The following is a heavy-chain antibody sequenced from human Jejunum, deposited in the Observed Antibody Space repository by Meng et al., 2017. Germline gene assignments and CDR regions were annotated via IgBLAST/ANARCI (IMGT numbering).Heavy chain of an antibody. D-gene: IGHD4-17*01. Sequence: SETLSLTCSVSGYSIVTNYFWVWIRQPPGKGLQWIGTIYHSGRTFYNPSLTGRVTVSIDRSKNHFSLNLSSVTAADTAIYYRARGRYADFDFDYWGQGTMVTVSS. CDR1: GYSIVTNYF. J-gene: IGHJ4*02. CDR3: ARGRYADFDFDY. V-gene: IGHV4-38-2*02. CDR2: IYHSGRT.